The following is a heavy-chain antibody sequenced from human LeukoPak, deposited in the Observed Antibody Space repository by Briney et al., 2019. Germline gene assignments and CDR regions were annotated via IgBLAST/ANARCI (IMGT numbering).Heavy chain of an antibody. CDR2: ICGSDGSR. CDR1: GFTFSTYA. J-gene: IGHJ4*02. Sequence: GGSLRLSCAASGFTFSTYAMSWVRQAPGKGLEWVSAICGSDGSRYYADSVKGRFTISRDNSKHTLYLQMNSLRGEDTAVYYCAKGGSPSCYSSSGYWGQGTLVTVSS. CDR3: AKGGSPSCYSSSGY. D-gene: IGHD2-2*01. V-gene: IGHV3-23*01.